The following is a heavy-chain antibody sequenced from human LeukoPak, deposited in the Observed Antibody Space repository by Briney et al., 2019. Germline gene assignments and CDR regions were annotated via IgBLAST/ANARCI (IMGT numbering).Heavy chain of an antibody. CDR3: ARDSGGGPTVTWYDSSGYIDY. Sequence: HPGGSLRLSCEASGFTFSAYNMNWVRQAPGKGLEWVSYISSSGSTIYYADSVKGRFTISRDNAKNSLYLQMNSLRAEDTAVYYRARDSGGGPTVTWYDSSGYIDYWGQGTLVTVSS. CDR1: GFTFSAYN. CDR2: ISSSGSTI. V-gene: IGHV3-48*03. J-gene: IGHJ4*02. D-gene: IGHD3-22*01.